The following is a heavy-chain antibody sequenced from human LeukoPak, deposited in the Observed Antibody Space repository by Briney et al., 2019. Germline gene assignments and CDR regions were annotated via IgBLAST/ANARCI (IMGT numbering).Heavy chain of an antibody. V-gene: IGHV3-23*01. CDR1: GFTFSNYA. J-gene: IGHJ4*02. D-gene: IGHD3-10*01. CDR3: ATGWGYGSGSFPRYYFDY. CDR2: ISGSGGST. Sequence: PGGSLRLSCAASGFTFSNYAMTWVRQAPGKGLEWVSVISGSGGSTYYADSVKGRFTISRDNSKNTLYLQMNSLRGEDTALYYCATGWGYGSGSFPRYYFDYWGQGTLVTVSS.